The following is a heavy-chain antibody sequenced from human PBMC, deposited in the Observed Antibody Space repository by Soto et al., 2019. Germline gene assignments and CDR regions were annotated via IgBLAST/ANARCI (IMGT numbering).Heavy chain of an antibody. D-gene: IGHD3-10*01. V-gene: IGHV5-51*01. J-gene: IGHJ4*01. CDR1: GYTFTTYW. Sequence: GESLKISCKTSGYTFTTYWVGWVRQRPGEGLEWMGIIYPSDSDTRYSPSFQGHVMFSVDKSLETAYLAWSSLKTSDTAVYFCARRAGVLVRFDYWGHGTQVTVSS. CDR3: ARRAGVLVRFDY. CDR2: IYPSDSDT.